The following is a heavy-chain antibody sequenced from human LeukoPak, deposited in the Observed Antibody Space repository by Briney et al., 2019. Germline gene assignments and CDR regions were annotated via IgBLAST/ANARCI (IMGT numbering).Heavy chain of an antibody. CDR3: AKDATLRYYGSGSVDY. Sequence: GGSLRLSCAASGFTFSSYDMHWVRQATGKGLEWVSAIGTAGDTYYPGSVKGRFTISRENAKNSLYLQMNSLRAEDTAVYYCAKDATLRYYGSGSVDYWGQGTLVTVSS. J-gene: IGHJ4*02. CDR2: IGTAGDT. V-gene: IGHV3-13*01. D-gene: IGHD3-10*01. CDR1: GFTFSSYD.